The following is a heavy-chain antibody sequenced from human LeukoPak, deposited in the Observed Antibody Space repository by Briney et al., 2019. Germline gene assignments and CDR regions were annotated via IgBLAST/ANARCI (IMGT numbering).Heavy chain of an antibody. CDR1: GFTFSSYG. CDR2: IRYDGSNE. CDR3: ANLARPLDY. V-gene: IGHV3-30*02. J-gene: IGHJ4*02. Sequence: PGGSLRLSCAASGFTFSSYGMHWVRQAPGKGLEWVAFIRYDGSNEYVDSVKGRFTISRDNSKNTLYLQMNSLKPEETAVYYCANLARPLDYWGQGALVTVSS. D-gene: IGHD6-6*01.